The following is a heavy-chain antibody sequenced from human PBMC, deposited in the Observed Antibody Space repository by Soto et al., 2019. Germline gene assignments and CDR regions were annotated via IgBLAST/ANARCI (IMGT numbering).Heavy chain of an antibody. CDR2: IYYSGST. CDR3: ARHNGREYGSGRYFVWFDP. CDR1: GGSISSSSYY. Sequence: QLQLQESGPGLVKPSETLSLTCTVSGGSISSSSYYWGWIRQPPGKGLEWIGSIYYSGSTYYNPSXXTRGTISVDTXXHXFXXNRSSVTAADPAVYYCARHNGREYGSGRYFVWFDPWGQGTLVTVSS. V-gene: IGHV4-39*01. J-gene: IGHJ5*02. D-gene: IGHD3-10*01.